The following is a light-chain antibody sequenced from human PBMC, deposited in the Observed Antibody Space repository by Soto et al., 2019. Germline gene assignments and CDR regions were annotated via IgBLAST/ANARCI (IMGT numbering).Light chain of an antibody. J-gene: IGKJ3*01. V-gene: IGKV1-13*02. CDR3: QQFNSYPVT. CDR1: QGISSA. Sequence: AIQLTQSPSSLSASVGDRVTITCRASQGISSALAWYQQKPGKAPKLLIYDASSLESGVPSRFSGSGSGTYFTLTISSLQPEDFATYYCQQFNSYPVTFGPGTKVYIK. CDR2: DAS.